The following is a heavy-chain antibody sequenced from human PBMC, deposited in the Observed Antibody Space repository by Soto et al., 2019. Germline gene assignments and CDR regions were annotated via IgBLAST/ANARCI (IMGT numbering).Heavy chain of an antibody. Sequence: GGSLRLSCAASGFTFSRYGMNWLRQAPGKGLEWVASISSSTSYVYYADSVKGRFSTSRDNAKNILYLEMYALRTEDTAVYYCARDPSEGRVGNWFESWGNGTPVTVSS. CDR1: GFTFSRYG. J-gene: IGHJ5*01. CDR2: ISSSTSYV. CDR3: ARDPSEGRVGNWFES. V-gene: IGHV3-21*01.